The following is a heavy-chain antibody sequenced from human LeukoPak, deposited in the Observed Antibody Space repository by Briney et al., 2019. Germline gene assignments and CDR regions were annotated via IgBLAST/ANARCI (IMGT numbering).Heavy chain of an antibody. CDR1: GGSFSGYY. D-gene: IGHD5-12*01. V-gene: IGHV4-34*01. Sequence: SETLSLTCAVYGGSFSGYYWSRIRQPPGKGPEWIGEINHSGSTNYNPSLKSRVTISVDTSKNQFSLKLSSVTAADTAVYYCARGERSGYVQKMRYFDYWGQGTLVTVSS. J-gene: IGHJ4*02. CDR3: ARGERSGYVQKMRYFDY. CDR2: INHSGST.